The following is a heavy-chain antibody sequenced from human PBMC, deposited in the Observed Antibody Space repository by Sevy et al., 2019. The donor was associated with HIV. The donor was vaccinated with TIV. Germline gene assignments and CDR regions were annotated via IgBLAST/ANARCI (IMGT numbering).Heavy chain of an antibody. V-gene: IGHV4-59*01. D-gene: IGHD2-15*01. CDR1: GGSISGYY. Sequence: SETLSLTCTVSGGSISGYYWSWIRQPPGKGLEWIGYIYYSGSTNYNPSLKSRVTISVDTSKNQFSLKLSSVTAADTAVYYCARDLGPYCSGGSCSLDYWGQGTLVTVSS. CDR2: IYYSGST. CDR3: ARDLGPYCSGGSCSLDY. J-gene: IGHJ4*02.